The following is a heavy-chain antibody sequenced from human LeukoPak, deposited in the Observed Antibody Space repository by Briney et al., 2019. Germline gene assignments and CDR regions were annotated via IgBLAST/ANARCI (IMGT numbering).Heavy chain of an antibody. CDR1: GFTFSSYE. V-gene: IGHV3-48*03. CDR3: AGRSYYYGSGSY. J-gene: IGHJ4*02. Sequence: GGFLRLSCAASGFTFSSYEMNWVRQAPGKGLEWVSYISSSGSTIYYADSVKGRFTISRDNAENSLYLQMNSLRAEDTAVHYCAGRSYYYGSGSYWGQGTLVTVSS. D-gene: IGHD3-10*01. CDR2: ISSSGSTI.